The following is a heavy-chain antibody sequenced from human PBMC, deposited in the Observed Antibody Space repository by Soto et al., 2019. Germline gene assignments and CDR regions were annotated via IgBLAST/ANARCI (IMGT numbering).Heavy chain of an antibody. CDR1: GGSISSGGYY. V-gene: IGHV4-31*03. D-gene: IGHD3-22*01. Sequence: PSETLSLTCTVSGGSISSGGYYWSWIRQHPGKGLEWIGYIYYSGSTYYNPSLKSRVTISVDTSKNQFSLKLSSVTAADTAVYYCARSSDYYDSSGYFVFDYWGQGTPVTVS. CDR3: ARSSDYYDSSGYFVFDY. CDR2: IYYSGST. J-gene: IGHJ4*02.